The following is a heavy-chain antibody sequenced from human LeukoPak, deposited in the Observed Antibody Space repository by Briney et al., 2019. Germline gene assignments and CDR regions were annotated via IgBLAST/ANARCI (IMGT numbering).Heavy chain of an antibody. CDR3: VRDGGSAWKHP. CDR2: IKQDASER. V-gene: IGHV3-7*01. CDR1: GFTISDYW. D-gene: IGHD2-15*01. Sequence: GGSLRLSCAASGFTISDYWMTWVRQAPGKGLEWAANIKQDASERTYVDSVKGRFTISRDNAKNSIFLQMNSLRVEDMATYYCVRDGGSAWKHPWGKGTLVSVSS. J-gene: IGHJ5*02.